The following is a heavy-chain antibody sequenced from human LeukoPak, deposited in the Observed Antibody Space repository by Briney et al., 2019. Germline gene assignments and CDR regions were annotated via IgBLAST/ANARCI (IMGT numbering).Heavy chain of an antibody. V-gene: IGHV3-23*01. CDR2: ITGSSDST. D-gene: IGHD3-9*01. Sequence: GGSLRLSCAASGFTFSTYVMSWVRQAPGKGLEWVSAITGSSDSTYYADSVKGRFTISRDNSKNTLYLQMNSLRAEDTALYYCAKEISGGYDILTGYYMGMDVWGQGTTVTVSS. CDR3: AKEISGGYDILTGYYMGMDV. J-gene: IGHJ6*02. CDR1: GFTFSTYV.